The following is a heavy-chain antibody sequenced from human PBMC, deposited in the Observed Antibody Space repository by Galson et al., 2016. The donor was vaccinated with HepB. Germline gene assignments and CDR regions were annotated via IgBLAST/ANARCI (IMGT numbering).Heavy chain of an antibody. CDR2: ISARSDVI. J-gene: IGHJ6*02. CDR3: VRGDYGFDI. Sequence: SLRLSCAASGFMFSAYVMAWIHQTPEKGLQCVAYISARSDVIYHVDSVEGRFTISRDNAQSSLFLQMNSLRVEDSAIYYCVRGDYGFDIWGQGTTVTVSS. D-gene: IGHD3-3*01. CDR1: GFMFSAYV. V-gene: IGHV3-11*01.